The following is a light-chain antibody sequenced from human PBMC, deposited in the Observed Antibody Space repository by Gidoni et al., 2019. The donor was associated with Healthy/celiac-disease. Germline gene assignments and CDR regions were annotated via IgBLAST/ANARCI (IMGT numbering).Light chain of an antibody. V-gene: IGLV2-23*02. CDR3: CSYAGSSAVV. J-gene: IGLJ2*01. CDR1: SSDVGSYNL. Sequence: QSALTPPASVSESPGQSITISCTGTSSDVGSYNLVSWYQQHPGKAPKLMIYEVRKRHSGVSNRFSGSKSGNTASLTIAGLQAEDEADYYCCSYAGSSAVVFGGGTKLTVL. CDR2: EVR.